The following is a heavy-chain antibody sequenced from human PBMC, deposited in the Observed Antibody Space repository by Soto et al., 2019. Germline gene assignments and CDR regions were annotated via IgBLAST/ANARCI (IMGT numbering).Heavy chain of an antibody. CDR3: ARRAWFGESRTTKTGKYGMDV. D-gene: IGHD3-10*01. Sequence: GESLKISCKGSGYSFTSYWISWVRQMPGKGLEWMGRIDPSDSYTNYSPSFQGHVTISADKSISTSYLQWSSLKASDTDMYYCARRAWFGESRTTKTGKYGMDVWGQGTTVTVSS. V-gene: IGHV5-10-1*01. J-gene: IGHJ6*02. CDR1: GYSFTSYW. CDR2: IDPSDSYT.